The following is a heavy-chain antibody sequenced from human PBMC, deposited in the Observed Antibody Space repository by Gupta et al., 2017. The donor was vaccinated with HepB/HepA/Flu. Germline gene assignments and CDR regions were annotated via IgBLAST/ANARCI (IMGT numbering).Heavy chain of an antibody. J-gene: IGHJ5*02. V-gene: IGHV3-48*02. Sequence: EVQLVESGGGLVQPGGSLRLSCAASGFTFSRYSMNWVRQAPGKGLEWVSYISSSSSTIYYADSVKGRFTISRDNAKNSLYLQMNSLRDEDTAVYYCARDQGSGSYLGARWFDPWGQGTLVTVSS. CDR2: ISSSSSTI. CDR3: ARDQGSGSYLGARWFDP. CDR1: GFTFSRYS. D-gene: IGHD1-26*01.